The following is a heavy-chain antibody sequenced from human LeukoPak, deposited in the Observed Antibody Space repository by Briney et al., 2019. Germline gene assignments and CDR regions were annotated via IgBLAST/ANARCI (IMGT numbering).Heavy chain of an antibody. Sequence: PGGSLRLSCAASGFTVSSNYMSWVRQAPGKGLEWVSVIYSGGSTYYADSVKGRFTISRDNSRNTLYLQMNSLRAEDTAVYYCAREWYDFWSGYSINWFDPWGQGTLVTVSS. CDR2: IYSGGST. CDR3: AREWYDFWSGYSINWFDP. CDR1: GFTVSSNY. V-gene: IGHV3-53*01. J-gene: IGHJ5*02. D-gene: IGHD3-3*01.